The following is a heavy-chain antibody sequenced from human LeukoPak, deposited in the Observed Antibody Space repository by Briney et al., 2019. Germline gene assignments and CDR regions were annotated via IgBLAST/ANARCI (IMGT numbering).Heavy chain of an antibody. CDR1: GFTFSSYG. Sequence: GGSLRLSCAASGFTFSSYGMSWVRQAPGKGLEWVSAISGSGGSTYYADSVKGRFTISRDNSKNTLYLQMNSLRAEDTAVYYCARAGSVDYDSSGYYWSDYWGQGTLVTVSS. V-gene: IGHV3-23*01. J-gene: IGHJ4*02. D-gene: IGHD3-22*01. CDR2: ISGSGGST. CDR3: ARAGSVDYDSSGYYWSDY.